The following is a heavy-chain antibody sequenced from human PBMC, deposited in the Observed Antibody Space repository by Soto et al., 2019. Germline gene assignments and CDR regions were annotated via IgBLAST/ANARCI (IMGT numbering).Heavy chain of an antibody. CDR1: GFTFSSYW. D-gene: IGHD1-1*01. J-gene: IGHJ3*02. V-gene: IGHV3-74*01. CDR3: ARRRYNWNDDAFDT. CDR2: INSYVSIT. Sequence: GGSLRLSCAASGFTFSSYWMHWVRQAPGKGLVWVSRINSYVSITSYADSVKGRFTISRDNAKNTLYLQMNSLRAEDTAVYYCARRRYNWNDDAFDTWGKGTMVNVSS.